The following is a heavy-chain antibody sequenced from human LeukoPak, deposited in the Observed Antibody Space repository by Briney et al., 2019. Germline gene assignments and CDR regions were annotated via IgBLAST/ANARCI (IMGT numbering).Heavy chain of an antibody. Sequence: GGSLRLSCAASGFTFSSYSMNWVRQAPGKGLEWVSSISSSSSYIYYADSVKGRFTISRDKAKNSLYLQMNSLRAADTAIYCCAREGMVATFDYWGQGTLVTVSS. CDR1: GFTFSSYS. D-gene: IGHD5-12*01. CDR3: AREGMVATFDY. CDR2: ISSSSSYI. J-gene: IGHJ4*02. V-gene: IGHV3-21*01.